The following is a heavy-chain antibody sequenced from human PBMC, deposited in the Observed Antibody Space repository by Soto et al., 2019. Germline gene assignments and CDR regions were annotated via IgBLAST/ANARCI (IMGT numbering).Heavy chain of an antibody. CDR2: IYHTGNT. Sequence: QVQLQESGPGLVRPSGTLSLTCDVSGGSIAGTSWWMWVRQTPGQGLEWIGEIYHTGNTNYHSSLKSRVTMSVDKSKNRVSLRLSSVTAADTARYFCAKDLGSSVVSWGQGILVTVSS. D-gene: IGHD3-22*01. V-gene: IGHV4-4*02. CDR1: GGSIAGTSW. J-gene: IGHJ1*01. CDR3: AKDLGSSVVS.